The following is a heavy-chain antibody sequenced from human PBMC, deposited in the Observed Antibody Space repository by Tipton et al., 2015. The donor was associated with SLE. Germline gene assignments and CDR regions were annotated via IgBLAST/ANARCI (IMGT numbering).Heavy chain of an antibody. V-gene: IGHV3-30*02. D-gene: IGHD3-3*01. Sequence: SLRLSCAASGFTFSSYGMHWVRQAPGKGLEWVAFIRYDGSNKYYADSVKGRFTISRDNSKNTLYLQMNSLRAEDTAVYYCARGYDFWSGYLYFDYWGQGTLVTVSS. CDR3: ARGYDFWSGYLYFDY. J-gene: IGHJ4*02. CDR2: IRYDGSNK. CDR1: GFTFSSYG.